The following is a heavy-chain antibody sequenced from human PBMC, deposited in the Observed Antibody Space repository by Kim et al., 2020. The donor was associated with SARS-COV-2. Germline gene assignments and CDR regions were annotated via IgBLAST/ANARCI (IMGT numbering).Heavy chain of an antibody. Sequence: SETLSLTCTVSGASISSSDYYWGWIRQPPGKGLEWIGTISYSRSTYYNPSLKSRVTISVDTSRNQFSLKLTSVTAADTAVYYCARLAYNGDLHGGRALDIWGRGTMVTVSS. J-gene: IGHJ3*02. CDR1: GASISSSDYY. D-gene: IGHD1-26*01. CDR2: ISYSRST. V-gene: IGHV4-39*01. CDR3: ARLAYNGDLHGGRALDI.